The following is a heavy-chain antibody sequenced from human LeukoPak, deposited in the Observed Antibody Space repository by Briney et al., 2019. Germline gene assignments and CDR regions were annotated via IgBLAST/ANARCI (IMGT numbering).Heavy chain of an antibody. CDR3: ARMGYCSGGSCSYFFDY. Sequence: GGSLRLSCAASGFTFSSYSMNWVRQAPGKGLEWVSSISTSGSYIYFADSLKVRFTISRDNAENSLYLQMNSLRAEDTAVYYCARMGYCSGGSCSYFFDYWGQGTLVTVSS. CDR1: GFTFSSYS. V-gene: IGHV3-21*01. J-gene: IGHJ4*02. D-gene: IGHD2-15*01. CDR2: ISTSGSYI.